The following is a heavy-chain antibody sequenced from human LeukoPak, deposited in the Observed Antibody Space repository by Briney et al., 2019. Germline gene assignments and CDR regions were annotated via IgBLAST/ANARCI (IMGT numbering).Heavy chain of an antibody. CDR1: GFTFSSYA. D-gene: IGHD2-2*01. V-gene: IGHV3-30-3*01. Sequence: GGSLRLSCAASGFTFSSYAMHWVRQAPGKGLEWVAVISYDGSNKYYADSVKGRFTISRDNSKNTLYLQMNSLRAEDTAVYYCARTLNQLLLGIDYWGQGTLVTVSS. J-gene: IGHJ4*02. CDR2: ISYDGSNK. CDR3: ARTLNQLLLGIDY.